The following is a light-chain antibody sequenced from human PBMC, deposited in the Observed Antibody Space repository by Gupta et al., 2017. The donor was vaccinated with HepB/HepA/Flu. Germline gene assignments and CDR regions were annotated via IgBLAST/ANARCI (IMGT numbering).Light chain of an antibody. CDR2: EVN. V-gene: IGLV2-23*02. CDR3: CKDARTKSWV. CDR1: SSDIGTYNL. Sequence: QSALTQPASVSGSPGQSITISCSGTSSDIGTYNLVSWYQQPPGKPPKLIIYEVNKRPAGAANRFSAYKSATTASPTISAHAGDGDAYYLCCKDARTKSWVFGGGTKVTVL. J-gene: IGLJ3*02.